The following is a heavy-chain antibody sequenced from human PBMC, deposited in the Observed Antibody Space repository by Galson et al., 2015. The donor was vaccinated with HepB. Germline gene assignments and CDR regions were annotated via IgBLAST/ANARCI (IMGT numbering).Heavy chain of an antibody. D-gene: IGHD6-13*01. J-gene: IGHJ4*02. Sequence: ETLSLTCTVSGGSISSSSYYWGWIRQPPGKGLEWIGSIYYSGSTYYNPSLKSRVTISVDTSKNQFSLKLSSVTAADTAVYYCARGLQLVPFDYWGQGTLVTVSS. CDR3: ARGLQLVPFDY. V-gene: IGHV4-39*07. CDR1: GGSISSSSYY. CDR2: IYYSGST.